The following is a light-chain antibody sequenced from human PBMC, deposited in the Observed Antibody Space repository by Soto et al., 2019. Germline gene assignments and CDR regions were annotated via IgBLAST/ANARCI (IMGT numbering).Light chain of an antibody. V-gene: IGKV1-33*01. CDR1: QDISNS. J-gene: IGKJ4*01. CDR2: DAS. Sequence: DIQMTQSPSSLSASVGDRVTITCQASQDISNSLNWFQQKPGKAPKLVIYDASNLETGVTSRFSGSGSGTDFTFTINTLQPEDIATYYCQQYDYLPVTFGGGTKV. CDR3: QQYDYLPVT.